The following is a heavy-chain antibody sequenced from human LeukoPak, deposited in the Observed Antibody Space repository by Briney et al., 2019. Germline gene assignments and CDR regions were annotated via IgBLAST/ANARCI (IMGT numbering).Heavy chain of an antibody. J-gene: IGHJ4*02. V-gene: IGHV3-53*01. CDR1: GLTVSSNY. CDR2: TYSGGST. Sequence: GGSLRLSCVPSGLTVSSNYMSWVRQAPGKGLEWVSVTYSGGSTDYADSVKGRFTISRDNSKNTLYLQMNSLRAEDTAVSYCAKGLSGGSSPVDYWGQGTLVTVSS. D-gene: IGHD2-15*01. CDR3: AKGLSGGSSPVDY.